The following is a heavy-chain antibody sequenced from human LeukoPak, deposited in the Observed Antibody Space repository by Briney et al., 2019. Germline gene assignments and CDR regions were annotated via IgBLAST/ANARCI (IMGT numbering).Heavy chain of an antibody. Sequence: GGSLRLSCAASGFTFSSYSMNWVRQAPGKGLEWVSYISSSSSTIYYADSVKGRFTISRDNAKNSLYLQMNSLRAEDTAVYYCARDRTAYSSGWYESDAFDIWGQGTMVTVSS. CDR2: ISSSSSTI. V-gene: IGHV3-48*04. CDR1: GFTFSSYS. D-gene: IGHD6-19*01. J-gene: IGHJ3*02. CDR3: ARDRTAYSSGWYESDAFDI.